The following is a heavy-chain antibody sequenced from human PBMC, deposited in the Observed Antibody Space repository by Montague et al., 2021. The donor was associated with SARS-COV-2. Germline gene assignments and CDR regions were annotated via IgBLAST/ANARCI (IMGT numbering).Heavy chain of an antibody. J-gene: IGHJ6*02. CDR2: IYYSGST. D-gene: IGHD4-11*01. V-gene: IGHV4-34*01. CDR1: GGSFSGYY. Sequence: SETLSLTCAVYGGSFSGYYWNWIRQPPGKGLEWIGSIYYSGSTYYNPSHKSRVTISVDTSKNQFSLKLNSVTAADTAVYYCACGEITTRGLIYYYGMDVWGQGTTVTVSS. CDR3: ACGEITTRGLIYYYGMDV.